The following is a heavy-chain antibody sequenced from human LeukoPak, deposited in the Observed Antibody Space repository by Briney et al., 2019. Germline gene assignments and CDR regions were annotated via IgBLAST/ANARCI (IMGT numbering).Heavy chain of an antibody. Sequence: GGPLRLSCAASGFTFSSYWMHWVRQVPGKGMVWVSRIKSDGSITIYADFVKCRFSISRDNAKNKLYLEMRNLRDEDTAVYYCLGITDGYWGQATMVTISS. V-gene: IGHV3-74*01. CDR2: IKSDGSIT. D-gene: IGHD6-13*01. CDR3: LGITDGY. CDR1: GFTFSSYW. J-gene: IGHJ4*02.